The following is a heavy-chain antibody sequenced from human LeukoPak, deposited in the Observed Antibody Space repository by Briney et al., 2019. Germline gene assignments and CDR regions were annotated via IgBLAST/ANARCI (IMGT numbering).Heavy chain of an antibody. CDR2: IYYSGST. V-gene: IGHV4-59*01. Sequence: SETLFLTCTVSGGSISSYYWSWIRQPPGKGLEWIGYIYYSGSTNYNPSLKSRVTISVDTSKNQFSLKLSSVTAADTAVYYCAGASYDSSGVHWGQGTLVTVSS. CDR3: AGASYDSSGVH. J-gene: IGHJ4*02. CDR1: GGSISSYY. D-gene: IGHD3-22*01.